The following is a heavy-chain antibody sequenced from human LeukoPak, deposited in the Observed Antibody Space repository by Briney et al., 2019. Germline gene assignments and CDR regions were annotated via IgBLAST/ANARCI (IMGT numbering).Heavy chain of an antibody. V-gene: IGHV4-38-2*01. CDR1: GFSISSGYY. J-gene: IGHJ4*02. D-gene: IGHD3-22*01. Sequence: SETLSLTCAVSGFSISSGYYWGWIRQPPGKGLGWIGSFFRDGSAFYNPSLKSRVSLSVDTSTMKFSLRLTSVTAADTAVYYCARLTYSFTGSGYHYFDHWGQGALVSVSS. CDR2: FFRDGSA. CDR3: ARLTYSFTGSGYHYFDH.